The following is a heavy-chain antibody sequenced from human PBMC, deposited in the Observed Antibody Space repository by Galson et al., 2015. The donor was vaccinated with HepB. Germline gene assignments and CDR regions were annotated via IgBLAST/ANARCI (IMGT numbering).Heavy chain of an antibody. V-gene: IGHV7-4-1*02. CDR3: ARPLVGLSGKYFFDY. CDR1: GYTFTSDA. Sequence: SVKVSCKAPGYTFTSDAMNWVRQAPGQGLEWMGWINTNTGNPAYAQGFTGRFVFSLDTSVSTAFLQINNLEADDTAVYYCARPLVGLSGKYFFDYWGQGTLVTVSS. CDR2: INTNTGNP. D-gene: IGHD1-26*01. J-gene: IGHJ4*02.